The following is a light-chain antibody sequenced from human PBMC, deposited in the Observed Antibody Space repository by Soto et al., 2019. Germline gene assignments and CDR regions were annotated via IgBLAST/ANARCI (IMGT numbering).Light chain of an antibody. J-gene: IGKJ3*01. CDR3: QQYYSSPFT. CDR2: WAS. V-gene: IGKV4-1*01. CDR1: QSVLYSSNDKTY. Sequence: DIVMSQSPDSLAVSLGGRATIDCKSSQSVLYSSNDKTYLAWYQQKPGQPPRLLIYWASTRESGVPDRVTGGGSGTDFTLTISSLQAEDVAVYYCQQYYSSPFTFGPGTKVDIK.